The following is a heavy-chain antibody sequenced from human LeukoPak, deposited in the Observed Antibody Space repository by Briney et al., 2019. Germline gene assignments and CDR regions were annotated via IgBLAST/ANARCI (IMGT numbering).Heavy chain of an antibody. CDR2: IKQDGSEK. Sequence: GGSLRLSCAASGFTFSSYWMSWVRQAPGKGLEWVANIKQDGSEKYYVDSVKGRFTISRDNAKNSLYLQMNSLRAGDTAVYYCARDLAVAGTRGSNWFDPWGQGTLVTVSS. V-gene: IGHV3-7*01. D-gene: IGHD6-19*01. J-gene: IGHJ5*02. CDR3: ARDLAVAGTRGSNWFDP. CDR1: GFTFSSYW.